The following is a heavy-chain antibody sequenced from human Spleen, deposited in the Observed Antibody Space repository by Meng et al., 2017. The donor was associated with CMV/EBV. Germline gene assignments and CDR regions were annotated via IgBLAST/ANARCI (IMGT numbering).Heavy chain of an antibody. CDR3: ARRAGNFDY. V-gene: IGHV3-7*03. CDR1: GFTFSKYW. CDR2: IKQDGSEK. D-gene: IGHD6-19*01. J-gene: IGHJ4*02. Sequence: GESLKISCEASGFTFSKYWMSWVRLAPGKGLEWVANIKQDGSEKYYVDSVKGRFTISRDNAKNSLYLQMNSLRAEDTAVYYCARRAGNFDYWGQGTLVTVSS.